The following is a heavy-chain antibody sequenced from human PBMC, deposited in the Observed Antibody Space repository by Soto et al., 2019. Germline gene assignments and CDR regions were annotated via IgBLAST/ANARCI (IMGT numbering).Heavy chain of an antibody. CDR3: ARRATSSFCGGDCLDY. CDR1: GYTFSSYY. CDR2: INPSGDSA. D-gene: IGHD2-21*01. V-gene: IGHV1-46*01. J-gene: IGHJ4*02. Sequence: QVLLVQSGAEVKKPGASVNISCKASGYTFSSYYMHWVRQAPGQGLEWMGIINPSGDSASYAEKFKGRVTMTRDTSTSTVYMELSSLRSEDTAVYYCARRATSSFCGGDCLDYWGQGSLVSVSS.